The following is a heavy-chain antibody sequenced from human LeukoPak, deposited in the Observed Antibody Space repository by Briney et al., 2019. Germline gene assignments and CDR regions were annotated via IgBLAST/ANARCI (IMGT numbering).Heavy chain of an antibody. J-gene: IGHJ5*02. CDR2: INAGNGNT. CDR3: ARDRTEDYYGSTNWFDP. CDR1: GYIFTAYY. V-gene: IGHV1/OR15-3*02. Sequence: ASVKVSCKASGYIFTAYYMYWVRQAPGQGLEWMGWINAGNGNTKYSQKFQGRVTITRDTSASTAYMELSSLRSEDTAVYYCARDRTEDYYGSTNWFDPWGQGTLVTVSS. D-gene: IGHD3-10*01.